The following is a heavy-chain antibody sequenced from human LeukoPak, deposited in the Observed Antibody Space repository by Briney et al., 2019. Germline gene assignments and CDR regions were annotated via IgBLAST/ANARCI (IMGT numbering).Heavy chain of an antibody. J-gene: IGHJ4*02. D-gene: IGHD6-19*01. Sequence: PSETLSLTCTVSGGSISSYYWSWIRQPPGKGLEWIEYIYYSGSTNYNPSLKSRVTISVDTSKNQFSLKLSSVTAADTAVYYCARKGRGWPFDYWGQGTLVTVSS. CDR3: ARKGRGWPFDY. CDR1: GGSISSYY. V-gene: IGHV4-59*01. CDR2: IYYSGST.